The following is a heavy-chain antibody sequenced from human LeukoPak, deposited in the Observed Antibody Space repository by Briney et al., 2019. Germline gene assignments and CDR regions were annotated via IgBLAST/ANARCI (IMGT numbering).Heavy chain of an antibody. CDR2: INHSGTT. Sequence: SETLSLTCAVYGGSFSGYYWSWIRQPPGKGLEWIAEINHSGTTNYNPSLKSRVTISVDTSKNQFSLKLSSVTAADTAVYYCARGSTIFGVVILNYYYGMDVWGQGTTVTVSS. CDR1: GGSFSGYY. D-gene: IGHD3-3*01. CDR3: ARGSTIFGVVILNYYYGMDV. J-gene: IGHJ6*02. V-gene: IGHV4-34*01.